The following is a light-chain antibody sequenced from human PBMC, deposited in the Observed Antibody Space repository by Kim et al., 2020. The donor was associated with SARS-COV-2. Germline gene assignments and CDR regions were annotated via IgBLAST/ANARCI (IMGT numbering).Light chain of an antibody. CDR3: QQVNSFPIT. CDR2: AAS. V-gene: IGKV1-12*01. J-gene: IGKJ5*01. CDR1: QVISSR. Sequence: DIQMTQSPSSVSASIGDRVTITCRASQVISSRLAWYQQKPGKAPKLLVYAASSLQSVVPSRFSGSGSGTDFILTINSLQPEDFATYYCQQVNSFPITFGQGTRLEIK.